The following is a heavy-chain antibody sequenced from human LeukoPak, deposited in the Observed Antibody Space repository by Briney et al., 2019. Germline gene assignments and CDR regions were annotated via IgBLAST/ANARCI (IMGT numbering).Heavy chain of an antibody. Sequence: ASVKVSCKASGYTFTSYGISWLRQAPGQGLEWMGWISAYNGNTNYAQKLQGRVTMTTDTSTSTACMELRSLRSDDTAVYYCARMSVDEWGYFDYWGQGTLVTVSS. D-gene: IGHD3-16*01. CDR2: ISAYNGNT. CDR3: ARMSVDEWGYFDY. V-gene: IGHV1-18*01. J-gene: IGHJ4*02. CDR1: GYTFTSYG.